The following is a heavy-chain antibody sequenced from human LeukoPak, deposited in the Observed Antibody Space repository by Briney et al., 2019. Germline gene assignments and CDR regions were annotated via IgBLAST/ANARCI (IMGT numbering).Heavy chain of an antibody. J-gene: IGHJ3*02. CDR2: ISGSGGSA. V-gene: IGHV3-23*01. CDR3: AKVNYYDGSGYYYDAFDI. D-gene: IGHD3-22*01. CDR1: GFTFSSYA. Sequence: PGGSLRLSCAASGFTFSSYAMSWVRQAPGKGLEWVSGISGSGGSAYYADSVKGRFTISRDNSKNTLYLQVNSLRAEDTAVHYCAKVNYYDGSGYYYDAFDIWGQGAMVTVSS.